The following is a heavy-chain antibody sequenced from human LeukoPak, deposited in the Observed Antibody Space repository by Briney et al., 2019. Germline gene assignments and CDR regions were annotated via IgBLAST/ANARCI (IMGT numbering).Heavy chain of an antibody. CDR2: ITGSGDRT. J-gene: IGHJ4*02. V-gene: IGHV3-23*01. Sequence: GPLRLSCGVSGVTFSSHGMNWVRQAPGKGLEWVSAITGSGDRTYYTDSVRGRFTVSRDNSKNTLYLQMNGLRAEDTAVYYCAKRGEDPVDLDYWGQGTLVTVSS. CDR1: GVTFSSHG. D-gene: IGHD3-16*01. CDR3: AKRGEDPVDLDY.